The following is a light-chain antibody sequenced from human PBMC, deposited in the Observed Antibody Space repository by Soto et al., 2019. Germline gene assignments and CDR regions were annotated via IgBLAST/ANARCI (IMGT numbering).Light chain of an antibody. V-gene: IGKV3-20*01. CDR2: ASS. Sequence: EIVLTQSPCTLSLSPGEGATLSCRASQDVDNNFLAWYQQRPGQAPRLLIYASSRRATGIPDRFSGSGSGTDFTLTISRVGPEDIAVYFCHQYYSSITFGGGTKVEVK. CDR1: QDVDNNF. CDR3: HQYYSSIT. J-gene: IGKJ4*01.